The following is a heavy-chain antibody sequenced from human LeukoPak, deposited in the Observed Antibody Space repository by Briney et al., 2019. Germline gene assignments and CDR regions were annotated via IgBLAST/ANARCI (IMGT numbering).Heavy chain of an antibody. CDR3: VRDISGYYFDY. D-gene: IGHD3-22*01. V-gene: IGHV3-11*05. Sequence: GGSLRLSCAASGFTFSDYHMTWIRQAPGKGLEWVSYISGSSYTRYADSVKGRFTISRDNAKNSLYLQMNSLRAEDTALYYCVRDISGYYFDYWGQGTLVTVSS. CDR2: ISGSSYT. J-gene: IGHJ4*02. CDR1: GFTFSDYH.